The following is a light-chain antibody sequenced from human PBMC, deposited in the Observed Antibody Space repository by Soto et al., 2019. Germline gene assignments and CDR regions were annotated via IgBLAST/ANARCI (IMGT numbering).Light chain of an antibody. V-gene: IGKV3-20*01. Sequence: EIVLTQSPGTLSLSPGARAILSCRASQSVSNNYLAWYQQKPGQAPRLLIYGASNRATGIPDRFSGSGSGTDFTLTISRLEPEDSAVYYCQRITFGQGTRLEIK. CDR2: GAS. J-gene: IGKJ5*01. CDR3: QRIT. CDR1: QSVSNNY.